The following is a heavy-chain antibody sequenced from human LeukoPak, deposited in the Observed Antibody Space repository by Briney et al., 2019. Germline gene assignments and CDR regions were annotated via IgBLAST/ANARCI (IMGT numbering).Heavy chain of an antibody. V-gene: IGHV1-8*01. J-gene: IGHJ4*02. CDR2: INPNSGRT. CDR3: ARGRSGLAAAGTYDY. CDR1: GYTFTSSD. Sequence: ASVKVSCKPSGYTFTSSDINWVRQAAGQGLEWVGWINPNSGRTGYAQKFQGRVTMTADTSIRTAYMELRSLRFDDTAVYYCARGRSGLAAAGTYDYWGQGTLITVSS. D-gene: IGHD6-13*01.